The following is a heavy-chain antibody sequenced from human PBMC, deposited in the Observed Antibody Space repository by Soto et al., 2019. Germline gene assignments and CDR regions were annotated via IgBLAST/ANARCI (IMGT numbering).Heavy chain of an antibody. CDR3: AKISPTYYDFWSGYTYFDY. CDR2: ISSSSSYI. D-gene: IGHD3-3*01. J-gene: IGHJ4*02. V-gene: IGHV3-21*01. CDR1: GFTFSSYS. Sequence: GGSLRLSCAASGFTFSSYSMNWVRQAPGKGLEWVSSISSSSSYIYYADSVKGRFTISRDNAKNSLYLQMNSLRAEDTAVYYCAKISPTYYDFWSGYTYFDYWGQGTLVIVSS.